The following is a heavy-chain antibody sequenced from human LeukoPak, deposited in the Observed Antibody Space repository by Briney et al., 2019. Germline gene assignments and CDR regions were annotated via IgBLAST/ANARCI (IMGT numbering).Heavy chain of an antibody. CDR2: INHSGST. CDR1: GGSFSGYY. J-gene: IGHJ4*02. Sequence: KPSETLSLTCAVYGGSFSGYYWSWIRQPPGKGLEWIGEINHSGSTNYNPSLKSRVTISVDTSKNQFSLKLSSVTAADTAVYYCARRPSYCSSTSCYLDYWGQGTLVTVSS. CDR3: ARRPSYCSSTSCYLDY. V-gene: IGHV4-34*01. D-gene: IGHD2-2*01.